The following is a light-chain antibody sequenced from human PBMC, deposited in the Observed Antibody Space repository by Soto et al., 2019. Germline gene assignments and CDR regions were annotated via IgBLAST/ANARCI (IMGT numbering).Light chain of an antibody. CDR2: EGG. J-gene: IGLJ2*01. CDR3: SSYAGAVV. V-gene: IGLV2-23*01. CDR1: SSDVGSYNL. Sequence: QSALTQPASVSASPGQSITISCTGTSSDVGSYNLVSWYQHHPGKAPKLIIYEGGNRPSGVSNRSSASKSGNTASLTISGLQAEDEADYYCSSYAGAVVFGGGTKLTVL.